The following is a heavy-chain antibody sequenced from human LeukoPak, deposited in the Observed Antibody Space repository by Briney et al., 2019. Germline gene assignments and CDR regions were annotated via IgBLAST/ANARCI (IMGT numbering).Heavy chain of an antibody. J-gene: IGHJ4*02. CDR2: FFYSGST. Sequence: SETLSLTCTVSGGSINSSSYYWGWIRQPPGKGLEWIVSFFYSGSTYYNPSLKSRVTISVDTSKNQFSLRLSSVTAADTAVYYCARARGRYIDFLDYWGQGTLITVSS. V-gene: IGHV4-39*02. CDR3: ARARGRYIDFLDY. D-gene: IGHD3-9*01. CDR1: GGSINSSSYY.